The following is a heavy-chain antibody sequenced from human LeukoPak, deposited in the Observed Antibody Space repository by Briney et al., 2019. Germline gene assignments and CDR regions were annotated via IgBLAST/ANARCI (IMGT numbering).Heavy chain of an antibody. J-gene: IGHJ4*02. Sequence: QPGGSLRLSCAASGFTFSSYWMSWVRQAPGKGLERVANIKQDGSEKYFVDSVKGRFTISRDNAKNSLYLQMNSLRAEDTAVYYCARGDSGSSYRLFYFDFWGQGTLVTVSS. CDR3: ARGDSGSSYRLFYFDF. CDR1: GFTFSSYW. D-gene: IGHD1-26*01. V-gene: IGHV3-7*03. CDR2: IKQDGSEK.